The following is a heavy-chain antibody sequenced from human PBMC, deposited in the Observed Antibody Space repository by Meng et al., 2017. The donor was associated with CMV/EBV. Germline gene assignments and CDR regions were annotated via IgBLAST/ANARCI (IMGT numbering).Heavy chain of an antibody. Sequence: GESLKISCAASGFTFSSYGMHWVRQAPGKGLEWVAFIRYDGSNKYYADSVKGRFTISRDNSKNTLYLQMNSLRAEDTALYYCARAQSGSYAPTPFDYWGQGTLVTVSS. D-gene: IGHD1-26*01. CDR1: GFTFSSYG. CDR2: IRYDGSNK. V-gene: IGHV3-30*02. J-gene: IGHJ4*02. CDR3: ARAQSGSYAPTPFDY.